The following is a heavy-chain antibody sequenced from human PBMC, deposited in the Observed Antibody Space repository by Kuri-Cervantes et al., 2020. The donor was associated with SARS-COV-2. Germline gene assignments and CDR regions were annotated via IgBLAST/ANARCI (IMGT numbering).Heavy chain of an antibody. CDR2: TSADRTKE. J-gene: IGHJ2*01. Sequence: LSLTCAASGFTLRGYGIHWVRQAPGKGLEWVAATSADRTKEYYLDSVKGRFAISRDNSKNTVYLQINSLRAEDTAVYYCARDSDTTGYYWYFDLWGRGTLVTVSS. V-gene: IGHV3-33*05. CDR1: GFTLRGYG. D-gene: IGHD3-22*01. CDR3: ARDSDTTGYYWYFDL.